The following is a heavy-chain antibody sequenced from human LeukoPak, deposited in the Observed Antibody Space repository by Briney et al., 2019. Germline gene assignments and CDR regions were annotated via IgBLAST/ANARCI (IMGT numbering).Heavy chain of an antibody. J-gene: IGHJ6*03. CDR2: ISSTGSDI. CDR3: ARDSGTYSGYYYYYMDV. D-gene: IGHD3-16*01. V-gene: IGHV3-21*01. CDR1: GFAFSGYG. Sequence: GGSLRLSCAASGFAFSGYGLNWVRQTPGKGLECLSSISSTGSDIHYADSVKGRFTISRDNAKNSGYLQMDSLRVEDTALYYCARDSGTYSGYYYYYMDVWGKGTTVTVSS.